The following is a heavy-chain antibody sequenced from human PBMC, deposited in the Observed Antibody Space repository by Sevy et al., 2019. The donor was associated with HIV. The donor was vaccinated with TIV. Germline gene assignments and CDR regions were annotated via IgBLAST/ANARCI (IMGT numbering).Heavy chain of an antibody. D-gene: IGHD3-10*01. Sequence: GGSLRLSCAASGFTFSSYVMHWVRQAPGQGLEWVAIISYDGTNKYHAASLKGRLTISRDNSKNTMFLQVNSLGPEDTAVYYCVSDRRLLWFGDGNDAFDVWGQGTLVTVS. CDR1: GFTFSSYV. CDR2: ISYDGTNK. CDR3: VSDRRLLWFGDGNDAFDV. J-gene: IGHJ3*01. V-gene: IGHV3-30-3*01.